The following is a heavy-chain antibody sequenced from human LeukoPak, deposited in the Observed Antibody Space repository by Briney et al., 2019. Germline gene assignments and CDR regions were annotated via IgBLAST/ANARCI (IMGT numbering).Heavy chain of an antibody. D-gene: IGHD2-21*02. V-gene: IGHV4-59*01. J-gene: IGHJ3*02. CDR2: LYYSGST. Sequence: PSVTLSLTCTVSGGSISSYYWSWIRQPPGKGLGCIGYLYYSGSTNYNPSLKSRVTISVDTSKNQFSLKLSSVTAAGTAVYYCAREDIVVVTAIGAFDIWGQGTMVTVSS. CDR3: AREDIVVVTAIGAFDI. CDR1: GGSISSYY.